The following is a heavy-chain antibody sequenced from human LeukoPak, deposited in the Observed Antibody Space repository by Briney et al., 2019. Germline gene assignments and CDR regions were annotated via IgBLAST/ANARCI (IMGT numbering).Heavy chain of an antibody. CDR2: INHSGST. CDR1: GGSFSGCY. Sequence: PSETLSLTCAVYGGSFSGCYWSWIRQPPGKGLEWIGEINHSGSTNYNPSLKSRVTISVDTSKNQFSLKLSSVTAADTAVYYCARGRDIVVVPAAIGTGTTGCYFDYWGQGTLVTVSS. V-gene: IGHV4-34*01. CDR3: ARGRDIVVVPAAIGTGTTGCYFDY. D-gene: IGHD2-2*01. J-gene: IGHJ4*02.